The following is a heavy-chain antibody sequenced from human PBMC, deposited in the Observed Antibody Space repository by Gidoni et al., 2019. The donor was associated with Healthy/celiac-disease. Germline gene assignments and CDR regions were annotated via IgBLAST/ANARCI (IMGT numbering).Heavy chain of an antibody. J-gene: IGHJ5*02. D-gene: IGHD2-15*01. CDR2: IYYSGST. CDR3: ANGYCSGGSCFTFDP. CDR1: GGSISSRSYY. Sequence: QLQLQESGPGLVKPSETLSLTCTVSGGSISSRSYYWGWIRQPPGQGLEWIGSIYYSGSTYYNPSLKSRVTISVDTSKNQFSLKLSSVTAADTAVYYCANGYCSGGSCFTFDPWGQGTLVTVSS. V-gene: IGHV4-39*07.